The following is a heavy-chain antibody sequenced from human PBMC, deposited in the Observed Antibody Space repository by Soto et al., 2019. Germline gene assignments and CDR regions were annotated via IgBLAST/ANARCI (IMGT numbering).Heavy chain of an antibody. CDR2: ISSSSSYI. Sequence: EVQLVESGGGLVKPGGSLRLSCAASGFTFSSYSMNWVRQAPGKGLEWVSSISSSSSYIYYGDSVKGRFTIYRDNAKNSLYLQMNSLRAEDTAVYYCARGLVAGLSRYFDYWGQGTLVTVSS. D-gene: IGHD6-19*01. CDR3: ARGLVAGLSRYFDY. V-gene: IGHV3-21*01. J-gene: IGHJ4*02. CDR1: GFTFSSYS.